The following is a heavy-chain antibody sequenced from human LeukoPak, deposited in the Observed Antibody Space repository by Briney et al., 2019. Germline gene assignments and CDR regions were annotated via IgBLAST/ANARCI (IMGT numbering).Heavy chain of an antibody. V-gene: IGHV4-39*07. D-gene: IGHD1-7*01. CDR3: ARGEKELELPLAAATYYYYYMDV. Sequence: SETLSLTCTASGGSISSSSYYWGWIRQPPGKGLEWIGSIYYSGSTYYNPSLKSRATISVDTSKNQFSLKLSSVTAADTAVYYCARGEKELELPLAAATYYYYYMDVWGKGTTVTVSS. J-gene: IGHJ6*03. CDR2: IYYSGST. CDR1: GGSISSSSYY.